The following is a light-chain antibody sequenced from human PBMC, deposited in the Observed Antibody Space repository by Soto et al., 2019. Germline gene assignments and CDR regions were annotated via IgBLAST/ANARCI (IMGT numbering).Light chain of an antibody. CDR3: QQYTGPPTT. Sequence: EIVLTQPPGTLSLSPGERATLSCRASQSVSSSYLAWYQQKPGQAPRLLIYGASSRATGIPDRFSGSGSGTDFTLTISRLEPEDFAVYYCQQYTGPPTTFGQGTRLEIK. CDR1: QSVSSSY. V-gene: IGKV3-20*01. CDR2: GAS. J-gene: IGKJ5*01.